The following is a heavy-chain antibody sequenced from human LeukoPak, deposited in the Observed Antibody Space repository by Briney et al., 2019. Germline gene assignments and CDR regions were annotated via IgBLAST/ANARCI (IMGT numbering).Heavy chain of an antibody. J-gene: IGHJ4*02. D-gene: IGHD5-18*01. CDR3: AKDRGYSYGLSEIYYFDY. Sequence: PGGSLRLSCAVSGFTFSSYAMNWVRQAPGKGLEWVSGISGSGGSTYYADSVKGRFTISTDNSKNTLYLQMNSLRAEDTAIYYCAKDRGYSYGLSEIYYFDYWGQGTLVTVSS. CDR2: ISGSGGST. V-gene: IGHV3-23*01. CDR1: GFTFSSYA.